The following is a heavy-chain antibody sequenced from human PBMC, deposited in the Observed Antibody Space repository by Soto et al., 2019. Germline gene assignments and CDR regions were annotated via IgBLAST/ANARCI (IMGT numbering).Heavy chain of an antibody. J-gene: IGHJ4*02. V-gene: IGHV3-30*18. CDR3: AKDHDYYGSGSYPDY. CDR1: GFTFSSYG. Sequence: PGGSLRLSCAASGFTFSSYGMHWVRQSPGKGLEWVAVISYDGSNKYYADSVKGRFTISRDNSKNTLYLQMNSLRAEDTAVYYCAKDHDYYGSGSYPDYWGQATLVTVSS. CDR2: ISYDGSNK. D-gene: IGHD3-10*01.